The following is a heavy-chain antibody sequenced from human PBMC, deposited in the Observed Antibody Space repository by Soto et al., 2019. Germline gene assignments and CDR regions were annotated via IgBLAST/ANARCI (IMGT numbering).Heavy chain of an antibody. CDR3: ARDWSGYDYRGLDY. CDR1: GYTFTSYG. Sequence: GASVKVSCKASGYTFTSYGISWVRQAPGQWLEWMGWISAYNGNTNYAQKLQGRVTMTTDTSTSTAYMELRSLRSDDTAVYYCARDWSGYDYRGLDYWGQGTLVTVSS. J-gene: IGHJ4*02. D-gene: IGHD5-12*01. V-gene: IGHV1-18*01. CDR2: ISAYNGNT.